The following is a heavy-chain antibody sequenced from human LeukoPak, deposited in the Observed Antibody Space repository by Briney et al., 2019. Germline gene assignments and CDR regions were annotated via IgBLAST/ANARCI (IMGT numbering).Heavy chain of an antibody. Sequence: PSETLSLTCSVSGGSMNSYYWSWIRQSPGKGLEWIGYIYYSGSTNYNPSLKSRVTISVDTSKNQFSLKLSSVTAADTAVYYCAKGGIYSYGPLDYWGQGTLVTVSS. CDR2: IYYSGST. CDR1: GGSMNSYY. V-gene: IGHV4-59*08. CDR3: AKGGIYSYGPLDY. D-gene: IGHD5-18*01. J-gene: IGHJ4*02.